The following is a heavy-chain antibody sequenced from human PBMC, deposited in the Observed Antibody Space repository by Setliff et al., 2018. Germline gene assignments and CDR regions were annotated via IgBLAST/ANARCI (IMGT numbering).Heavy chain of an antibody. D-gene: IGHD6-13*01. CDR2: INTRTGNP. CDR3: ATGSLVAAGTGH. CDR1: GGTFSSYG. J-gene: IGHJ4*02. V-gene: IGHV7-4-1*02. Sequence: ASVKVSCKASGGTFSSYGISWVRQAPGQGLEWMGYINTRTGNPMYAQGFTGRFVFSLDPSVSTAYLQISSLKAEDTALYYCATGSLVAAGTGHWGQGTLVTVPQ.